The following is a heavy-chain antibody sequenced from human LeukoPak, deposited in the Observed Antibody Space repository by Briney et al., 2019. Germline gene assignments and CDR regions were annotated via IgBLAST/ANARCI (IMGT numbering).Heavy chain of an antibody. D-gene: IGHD3-10*01. V-gene: IGHV4-38-2*02. CDR2: IYSSGST. CDR3: ARDSGTTGEVKFDP. Sequence: SETLSLTCSVSGYSIRSGYQWGWIRQAPGKGLEWIGRIYSSGSTTYNPSLKSRVTMSVDTSKNQFSLKVTSVTAADTAVYYCARDSGTTGEVKFDPWGQGTLVTVSS. J-gene: IGHJ5*02. CDR1: GYSIRSGYQ.